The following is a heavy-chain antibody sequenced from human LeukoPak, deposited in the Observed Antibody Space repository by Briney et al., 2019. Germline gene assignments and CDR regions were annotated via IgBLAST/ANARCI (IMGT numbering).Heavy chain of an antibody. J-gene: IGHJ3*02. D-gene: IGHD1-26*01. V-gene: IGHV4-4*07. Sequence: SETLSLTCTVSGGSISSYYWSWIRQPAGKGLEWIGRIYTSGSTNYNPSLKSRVTMSVDTSKNQFSLKLSSVTAADTAVYYCLSKWELGGVGAFDIWGQGTMVTVSS. CDR2: IYTSGST. CDR1: GGSISSYY. CDR3: LSKWELGGVGAFDI.